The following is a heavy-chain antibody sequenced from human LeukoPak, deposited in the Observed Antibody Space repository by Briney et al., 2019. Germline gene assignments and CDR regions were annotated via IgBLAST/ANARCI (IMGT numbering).Heavy chain of an antibody. CDR2: IHSSGTT. CDR3: GRLNLPAVSGAFDY. CDR1: GGSISTYY. Sequence: SETLSLTCTVSGGSISTYYWSWIRQPAGKGLEWIGRIHSSGTTHYNPSLRSRVTLSIDTSKNQLSLKLSSVTAADTAVYYCGRLNLPAVSGAFDYWGQGTLVTVPS. V-gene: IGHV4-4*07. J-gene: IGHJ4*02. D-gene: IGHD2-2*01.